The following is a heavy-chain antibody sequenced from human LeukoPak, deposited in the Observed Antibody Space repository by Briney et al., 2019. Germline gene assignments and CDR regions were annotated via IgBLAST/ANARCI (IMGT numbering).Heavy chain of an antibody. V-gene: IGHV3-74*01. D-gene: IGHD3-3*02. J-gene: IGHJ3*01. CDR2: ITSPGDNT. CDR3: ARDLRISPGAELDAFDL. Sequence: GGALRLSCAAPGFTFITYWMRWVREVPGEGLWCVSRITSPGDNTNYADSVSGRFTVSRDNAKNTLYLLMTSLRAEDTAVYCCARDLRISPGAELDAFDLWGQGTMVTVSS. CDR1: GFTFITYW.